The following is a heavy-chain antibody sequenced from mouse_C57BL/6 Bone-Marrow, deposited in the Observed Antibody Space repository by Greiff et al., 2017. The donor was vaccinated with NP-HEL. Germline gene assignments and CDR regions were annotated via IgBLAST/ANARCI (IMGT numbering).Heavy chain of an antibody. CDR1: GFTFSDYY. V-gene: IGHV7-1*01. CDR3: ARDNWDWYFDV. J-gene: IGHJ1*03. CDR2: SRTKANDYTT. D-gene: IGHD4-1*01. Sequence: DVQLVESGGGLVQPGRSLRLSCATSGFTFSDYYMEWVRQAPGKGLEWIAASRTKANDYTTEYSASGKGRFTVSRDTSQCILYRQMNALGAEDNAIDYCARDNWDWYFDVWGTGTTVTVSS.